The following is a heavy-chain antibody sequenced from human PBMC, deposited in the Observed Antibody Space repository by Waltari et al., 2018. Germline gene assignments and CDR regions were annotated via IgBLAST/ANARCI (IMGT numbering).Heavy chain of an antibody. J-gene: IGHJ4*02. Sequence: EVQLLESGGGLVQPGGSLRLSCAASGFTFSSYAMSWVRQAPGKGVEWVSAISGSGGSTYYADSVKGRFTISRDNSKNTLYLQMNSLRAEDTAVYYCAKEPLYCSGGSCYPGYFDYWGQGTLVTVSS. CDR1: GFTFSSYA. V-gene: IGHV3-23*01. D-gene: IGHD2-15*01. CDR2: ISGSGGST. CDR3: AKEPLYCSGGSCYPGYFDY.